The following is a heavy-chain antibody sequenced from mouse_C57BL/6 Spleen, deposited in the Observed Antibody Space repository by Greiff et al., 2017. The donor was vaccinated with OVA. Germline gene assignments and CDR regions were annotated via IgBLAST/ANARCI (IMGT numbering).Heavy chain of an antibody. CDR3: ARQGTSGTGYFDY. CDR2: ISNLAYSI. V-gene: IGHV5-15*01. D-gene: IGHD4-1*01. CDR1: GFTFSDYG. Sequence: EVKLMESGGGLVQPGGSLKLSCAASGFTFSDYGMAWVRQAPRKGPEWVAFISNLAYSIYYADTVTGRFTISRENAKNTLYLEMSSLRSEDTAMYYCARQGTSGTGYFDYWGQGTTLTVSS. J-gene: IGHJ2*01.